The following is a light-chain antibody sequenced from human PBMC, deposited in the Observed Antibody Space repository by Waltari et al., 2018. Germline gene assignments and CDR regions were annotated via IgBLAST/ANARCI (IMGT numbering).Light chain of an antibody. CDR3: QQYDNWLGT. J-gene: IGKJ1*01. CDR1: QSIRSN. Sequence: DIVMTQSPATLSVFPGERATLSCRASQSIRSNLAWYQHKPGQDPRLLIYGASTRATGMPARFSDSGSGTEFTRTISSLQSEDFAVYFCQQYDNWLGTFGQGTKVEIK. CDR2: GAS. V-gene: IGKV3-15*01.